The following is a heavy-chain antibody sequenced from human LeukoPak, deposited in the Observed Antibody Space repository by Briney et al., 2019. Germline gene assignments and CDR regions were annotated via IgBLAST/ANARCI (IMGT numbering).Heavy chain of an antibody. J-gene: IGHJ4*02. V-gene: IGHV1-2*04. CDR1: GYTFTGYY. D-gene: IGHD3-22*01. Sequence: ASVKVSCKASGYTFTGYYMHWVRQAPGQGLEWMGWINPNSGGTNYAQKFQGWVTMTRDTSISTAYMELSRLRSDDTAVYYCARDRREEYYDSSGYALFDYWGQGTLVTVSS. CDR2: INPNSGGT. CDR3: ARDRREEYYDSSGYALFDY.